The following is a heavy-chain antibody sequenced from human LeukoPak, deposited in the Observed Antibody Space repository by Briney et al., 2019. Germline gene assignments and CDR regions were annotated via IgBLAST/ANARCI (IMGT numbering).Heavy chain of an antibody. V-gene: IGHV1-69*13. J-gene: IGHJ3*02. CDR3: ASIAEKDILSAFDI. CDR2: IIPIFGTA. CDR1: GGTFSSYA. Sequence: GASVKVSCKASGGTFSSYAISWVRQAPGQGLEWMGGIIPIFGTANYAQKFQGRVTITADESTSTAYMELSSLRSEDTAVYYCASIAEKDILSAFDIWGQGTMVTVSS. D-gene: IGHD3-9*01.